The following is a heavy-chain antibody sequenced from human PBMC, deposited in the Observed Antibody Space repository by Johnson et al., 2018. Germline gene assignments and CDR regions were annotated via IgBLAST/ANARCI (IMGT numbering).Heavy chain of an antibody. V-gene: IGHV3-15*01. Sequence: VQLVESGGGLVEPGGSLRLSCAASGFTFSNAWMSWVRQAPGKGLEWVGRIKSKSDGGTKDYAAPVKGRFTISRDDSKNTMYLQMNSLKTEDTAVYYWTRRGVSKETYYYYYIMDVWGQGTTVTVSS. D-gene: IGHD6-13*01. CDR3: TRRGVSKETYYYYYIMDV. CDR1: GFTFSNAW. J-gene: IGHJ6*02. CDR2: IKSKSDGGTK.